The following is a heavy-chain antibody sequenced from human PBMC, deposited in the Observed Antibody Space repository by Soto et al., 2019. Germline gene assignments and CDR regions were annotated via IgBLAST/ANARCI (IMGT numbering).Heavy chain of an antibody. CDR2: IYYSGST. CDR3: ARDRAGHPDY. V-gene: IGHV4-31*03. Sequence: PSETLSLTCTVSGGSISSGGYYWSWIRQHPGKGLEWIGYIYYSGSTYYNPSLKSRDTISVDTSKNQFSLKLSSVTAADTAVYYCARDRAGHPDYWGQGALVTVSS. CDR1: GGSISSGGYY. J-gene: IGHJ4*02. D-gene: IGHD3-10*01.